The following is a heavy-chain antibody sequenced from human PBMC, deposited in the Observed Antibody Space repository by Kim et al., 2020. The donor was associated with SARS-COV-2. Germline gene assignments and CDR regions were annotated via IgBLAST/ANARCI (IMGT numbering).Heavy chain of an antibody. CDR3: ARGGCGGDCYYSWFDP. J-gene: IGHJ5*02. Sequence: KCQRRVTITADESTSTAYMELSSLRSEDTAVYYCARGGCGGDCYYSWFDPWGQGTLVTVSS. V-gene: IGHV1-69*01. D-gene: IGHD2-21*02.